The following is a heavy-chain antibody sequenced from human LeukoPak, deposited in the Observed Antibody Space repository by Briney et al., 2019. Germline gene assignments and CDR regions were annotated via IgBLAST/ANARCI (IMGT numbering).Heavy chain of an antibody. CDR3: ARVVDFWSGYYLDY. CDR2: IYYSGST. Sequence: PSETLSLTCTVSGGSISSSSYYWGWIRQPPGKGLEWIGSIYYSGSTYYNPSLKSRVTISVDTSKNQFSLKLSSVTAADTAVYYCARVVDFWSGYYLDYWGQGTLVTVSS. CDR1: GGSISSSSYY. J-gene: IGHJ4*02. D-gene: IGHD3-3*01. V-gene: IGHV4-39*07.